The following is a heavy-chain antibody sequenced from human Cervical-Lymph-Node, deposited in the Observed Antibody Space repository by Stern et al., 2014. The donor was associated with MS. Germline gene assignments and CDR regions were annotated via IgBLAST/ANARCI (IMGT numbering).Heavy chain of an antibody. CDR3: ARDRAWGGNPLEH. V-gene: IGHV3-33*01. J-gene: IGHJ1*01. CDR2: IWYDGSKN. CDR1: GFSFRSSG. Sequence: VQLEESGGRVVQPGRSLRLSCEASGFSFRSSGIHWVRQAPGKGLEWVALIWYDGSKNYYIDSVRGRFSVSRDNSRNTVYLQMNSLRVEDTAVYYCARDRAWGGNPLEHWGHGTLVTVSP. D-gene: IGHD4-23*01.